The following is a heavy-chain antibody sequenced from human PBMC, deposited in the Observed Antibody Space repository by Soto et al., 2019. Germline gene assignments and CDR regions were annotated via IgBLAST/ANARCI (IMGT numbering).Heavy chain of an antibody. CDR1: GFTFDDYA. CDR2: ISWNSGSI. D-gene: IGHD3-9*01. CDR3: AKDHDILTGMGAFDI. J-gene: IGHJ3*02. Sequence: SLRLSCAASGFTFDDYAMHWVRQAPGKGLEWVSGISWNSGSIGYADSVKGRFTISRDNAKNSLYLQMNSLRAEDTALYYCAKDHDILTGMGAFDIWGQGTMVTVSS. V-gene: IGHV3-9*01.